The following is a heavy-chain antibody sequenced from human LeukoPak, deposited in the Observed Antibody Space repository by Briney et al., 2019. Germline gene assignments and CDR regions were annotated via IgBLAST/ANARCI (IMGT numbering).Heavy chain of an antibody. V-gene: IGHV3-21*01. Sequence: GGSLRLSCAASGFTVSSNYMNWVRQAPGKGLEWVSSISSSSSYIYYADSVKGRFTISRDNAKNSLYLQMNSLRAEDTAVYYCARDPAYCSGGSCYSYYYYGMDVWGQGTTVTVSS. CDR2: ISSSSSYI. CDR3: ARDPAYCSGGSCYSYYYYGMDV. D-gene: IGHD2-15*01. CDR1: GFTVSSNY. J-gene: IGHJ6*02.